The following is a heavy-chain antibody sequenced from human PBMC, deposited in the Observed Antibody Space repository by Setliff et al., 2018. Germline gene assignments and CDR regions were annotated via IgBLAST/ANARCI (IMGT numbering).Heavy chain of an antibody. Sequence: GESLKISCAASGFTFSTHSMSWVRQAPGKGLEWVSAISGDSASIYYGDSVKGRFTISRDNSENTLYLQMNSLRPDDTAVYHCARSDGGSSGLDYWGQGTLVTVSS. CDR2: ISGDSASI. D-gene: IGHD2-15*01. V-gene: IGHV3-23*01. J-gene: IGHJ4*02. CDR3: ARSDGGSSGLDY. CDR1: GFTFSTHS.